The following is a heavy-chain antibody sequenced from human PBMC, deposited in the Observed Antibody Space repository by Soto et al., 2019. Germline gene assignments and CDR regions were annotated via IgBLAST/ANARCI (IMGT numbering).Heavy chain of an antibody. CDR1: GGSISSSSYY. D-gene: IGHD2-8*01. J-gene: IGHJ6*02. Sequence: QLQRQESGPGLVKPSETLSLTCTVSGGSISSSSYYWGWIRQPPGKGLEWIGSIYYSGSTYYNPSLKSRVTISVDTSKNQVSLKLSSVTAADTAVYYCARGTVWYVVLMVYAMGGGMDVWGQGTTVTVSS. V-gene: IGHV4-39*01. CDR3: ARGTVWYVVLMVYAMGGGMDV. CDR2: IYYSGST.